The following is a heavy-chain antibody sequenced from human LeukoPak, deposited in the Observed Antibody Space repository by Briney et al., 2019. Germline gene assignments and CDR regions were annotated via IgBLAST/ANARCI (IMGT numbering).Heavy chain of an antibody. CDR3: ARVRHGSGSYGADYFDY. D-gene: IGHD3-10*01. CDR2: IYYSGST. J-gene: IGHJ4*02. Sequence: SETLSLTCTVSGGSISSGGYYWSWIRQHPGKGLEWIGYIYYSGSTYYNPSLKSRVTISVDTSKNQFSLRLSSVTAADTPVYYCARVRHGSGSYGADYFDYWGQGTLVTVSS. V-gene: IGHV4-31*03. CDR1: GGSISSGGYY.